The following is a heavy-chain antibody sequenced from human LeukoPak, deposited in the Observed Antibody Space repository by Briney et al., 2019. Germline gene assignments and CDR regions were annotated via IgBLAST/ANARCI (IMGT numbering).Heavy chain of an antibody. CDR2: ISSSGSTI. Sequence: PGGSLRLSCAASGLTFSDYYMSWIRQAPGKGLEWVSYISSSGSTIYYADAVQGRFTIFRDNAKNSLYLKMNSLRAEDTAVYYCAREMGIVGGASTNLDYWGQGTLVTVSS. J-gene: IGHJ4*02. CDR3: AREMGIVGGASTNLDY. CDR1: GLTFSDYY. V-gene: IGHV3-11*04. D-gene: IGHD2-2*01.